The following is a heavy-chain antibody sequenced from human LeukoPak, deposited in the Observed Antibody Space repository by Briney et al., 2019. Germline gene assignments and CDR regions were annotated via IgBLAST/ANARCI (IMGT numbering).Heavy chain of an antibody. CDR1: GFTFSSYV. CDR3: AKDWVVRVVISY. D-gene: IGHD3-10*01. CDR2: ISYDGNNK. J-gene: IGHJ4*02. Sequence: GRSLRLSCAASGFTFSSYVMHWVRQAPGKGLEWVAGISYDGNNKYYAESVKGRFTISRDNSKNTLYLQMNSLRDEDTAVYYCAKDWVVRVVISYWGQGTLVTVSS. V-gene: IGHV3-30*18.